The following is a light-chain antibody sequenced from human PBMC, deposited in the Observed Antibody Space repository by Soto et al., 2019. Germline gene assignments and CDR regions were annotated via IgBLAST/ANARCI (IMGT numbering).Light chain of an antibody. CDR3: SSYTTSTTRV. J-gene: IGLJ3*02. CDR1: SSDIGVYDF. CDR2: DVT. V-gene: IGLV2-14*01. Sequence: QSVLTQPASVSGSPGQSITISCTGTSSDIGVYDFVSWYQQHPGRAPKLLIYDVTNRPSGISDRFSGSKSDNTASLTISGLQPEDEADYYCSSYTTSTTRVFGGGTKVTV.